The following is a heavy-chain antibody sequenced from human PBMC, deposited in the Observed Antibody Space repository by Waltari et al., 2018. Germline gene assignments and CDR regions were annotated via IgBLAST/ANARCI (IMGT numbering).Heavy chain of an antibody. CDR2: IYSTGPT. D-gene: IGHD6-6*01. V-gene: IGHV4-59*08. Sequence: QVQLQESGPGLVKPSETLSLTCSVSNGSIHSYFWSWIRQPPGKGREWIGYIYSTGPTDCNPSRGSRVTISVDTSKNQFSLRLSSVTAADTAVYYCARHGGVAALYYFDYWGQGTLVTVSS. CDR1: NGSIHSYF. J-gene: IGHJ4*02. CDR3: ARHGGVAALYYFDY.